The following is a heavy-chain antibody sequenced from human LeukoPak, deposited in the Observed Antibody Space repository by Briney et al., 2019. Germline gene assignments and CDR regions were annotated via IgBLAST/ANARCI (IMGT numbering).Heavy chain of an antibody. V-gene: IGHV1-18*01. CDR2: ISGYNADT. Sequence: ASVKVSCKASGYILTNYGITWVRQAPGQGLEWMGWISGYNADTDSAQKVQGRLTMTTDTSTNTAYMELRSLRSDDTAVYYCARFFCDNGVCHRAFDIWGQGTMVTASS. J-gene: IGHJ3*02. CDR1: GYILTNYG. D-gene: IGHD2-8*01. CDR3: ARFFCDNGVCHRAFDI.